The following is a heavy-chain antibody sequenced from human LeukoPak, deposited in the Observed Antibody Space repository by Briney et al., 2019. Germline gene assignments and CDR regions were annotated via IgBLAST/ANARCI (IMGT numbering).Heavy chain of an antibody. CDR1: GFTFSSYA. D-gene: IGHD3-3*01. CDR3: ARGVAAENWFDP. CDR2: ISGSGGST. V-gene: IGHV3-23*01. Sequence: GSLRLSCAASGFTFSSYAMSWVRQAPGKGLEWVSAISGSGGSTYYADSVKGRFSVSRDSSKNTLYLQMNSLRAEDTAVYYCARGVAAENWFDPWGQGTLVTVSS. J-gene: IGHJ5*02.